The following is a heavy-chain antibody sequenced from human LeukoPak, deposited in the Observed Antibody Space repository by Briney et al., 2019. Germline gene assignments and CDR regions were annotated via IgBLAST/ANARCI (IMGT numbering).Heavy chain of an antibody. CDR1: GFTFSSYS. Sequence: GGSLRLSCAASGFTFSSYSMNWVRQAPGKGLEWVSYISSSRTIIYYADSVKGRFTIPRDKAKNSLYLQMNSLRAEDTAVYYCARVRDGWELLRGDYMDVWGKGTTVTVSS. D-gene: IGHD1-26*01. CDR2: ISSSRTII. CDR3: ARVRDGWELLRGDYMDV. V-gene: IGHV3-48*01. J-gene: IGHJ6*03.